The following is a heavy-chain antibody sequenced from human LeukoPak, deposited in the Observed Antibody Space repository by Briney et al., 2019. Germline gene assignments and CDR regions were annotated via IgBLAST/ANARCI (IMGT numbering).Heavy chain of an antibody. Sequence: LTLSSAASSLTATSKYMTGGLGSPGTGLECVSLFYSGSSTYYTDSVKGRFTISRDNSKNTLYLQMNSLSAEDTAFYYCAKEELRRITMWGYMDVWGKGTTVTISS. J-gene: IGHJ6*03. V-gene: IGHV3-66*02. CDR1: SLTATSKY. CDR3: AKEELRRITMWGYMDV. D-gene: IGHD3-10*02. CDR2: FYSGSST.